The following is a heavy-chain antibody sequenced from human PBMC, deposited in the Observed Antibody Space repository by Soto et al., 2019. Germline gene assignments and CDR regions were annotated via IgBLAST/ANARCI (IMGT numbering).Heavy chain of an antibody. D-gene: IGHD5-18*01. Sequence: PGGSLRLSCAASGFTFSSYGMHWVRQAPGKGLEWVAVISYDGSNKYYADSVKGRFTISRDNSKSTLYLQMNSLRAEDTAVYYCAKDLGDSYGHDYWGQGTLVTVSS. CDR2: ISYDGSNK. CDR1: GFTFSSYG. V-gene: IGHV3-30*18. J-gene: IGHJ4*02. CDR3: AKDLGDSYGHDY.